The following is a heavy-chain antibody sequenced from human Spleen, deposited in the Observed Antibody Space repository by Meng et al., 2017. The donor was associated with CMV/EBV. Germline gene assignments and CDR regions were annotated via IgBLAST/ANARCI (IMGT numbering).Heavy chain of an antibody. CDR1: GYTFTSYG. CDR3: ARAPPDCSSTSCYIFRFDP. Sequence: ASVKVSCKASGYTFTSYGISWVRQAPGQGLEWMGWVNPKGGGTNYAQKFQGRVTMTRDTSISTAYMELSSLRSDDTAVYYCARAPPDCSSTSCYIFRFDPWGQGTLVTVSS. D-gene: IGHD2-2*02. V-gene: IGHV1-2*02. J-gene: IGHJ5*02. CDR2: VNPKGGGT.